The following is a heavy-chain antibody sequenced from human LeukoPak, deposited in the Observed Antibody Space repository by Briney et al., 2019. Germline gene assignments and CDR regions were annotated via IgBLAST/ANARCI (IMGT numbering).Heavy chain of an antibody. CDR3: ARGGVLRYFDWLLRPETYFDY. CDR1: GGSFSGYY. D-gene: IGHD3-9*01. CDR2: VNHSGST. Sequence: SETLSLTCAVYGGSFSGYYWSWIRQPPGKGLEWIGEVNHSGSTNYNPSLKSRVTISVDTSKNQFSLKLSSVTAADTAMYYCARGGVLRYFDWLLRPETYFDYWGQGTLVTVSS. J-gene: IGHJ4*02. V-gene: IGHV4-34*01.